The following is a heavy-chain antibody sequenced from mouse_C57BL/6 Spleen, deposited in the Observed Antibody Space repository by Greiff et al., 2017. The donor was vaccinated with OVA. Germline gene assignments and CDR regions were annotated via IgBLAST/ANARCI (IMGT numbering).Heavy chain of an antibody. J-gene: IGHJ4*01. Sequence: VQLQQPGAELVRPGTSVKLSCKASGYTFTSYWMHWVKQRPGQGLEWIGVIDPSDSYTNYNQKFKGKATLTVDTSSSTAYMQLSSLTSEDSAVYYCARGGDYDYDAMDYWGQGTSVTVSS. D-gene: IGHD1-1*02. CDR2: IDPSDSYT. CDR3: ARGGDYDYDAMDY. CDR1: GYTFTSYW. V-gene: IGHV1-59*01.